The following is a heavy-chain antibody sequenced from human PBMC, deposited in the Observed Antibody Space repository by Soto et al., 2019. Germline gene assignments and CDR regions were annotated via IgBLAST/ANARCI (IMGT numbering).Heavy chain of an antibody. CDR2: IIPIFGTA. Sequence: SVKVSCKASGGTFNNYAISWVRQAPGQGLEWMGGIIPIFGTANYAQKFQDRVTITADEPTTTAYMELRSLRSEDTAVYYCARGVDYDRGGYYYFYWGQGTLVT. CDR1: GGTFNNYA. CDR3: ARGVDYDRGGYYYFY. J-gene: IGHJ4*02. V-gene: IGHV1-69*13. D-gene: IGHD3-22*01.